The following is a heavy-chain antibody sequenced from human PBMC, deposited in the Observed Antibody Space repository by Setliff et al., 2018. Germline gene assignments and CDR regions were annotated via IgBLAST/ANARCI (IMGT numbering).Heavy chain of an antibody. CDR3: ARGSFPYDNSGFDY. J-gene: IGHJ4*02. CDR1: GDSIGSYF. CDR2: FYISGTT. D-gene: IGHD3-22*01. V-gene: IGHV4-4*07. Sequence: SETLSLTCSVSGDSIGSYFWTWIRQPAGKGLEWIGRFYISGTTTYNPSLKSRVTMSADTSKNQFSLKLSSVTAADTAVYYCARGSFPYDNSGFDYWGQGTLVTVSS.